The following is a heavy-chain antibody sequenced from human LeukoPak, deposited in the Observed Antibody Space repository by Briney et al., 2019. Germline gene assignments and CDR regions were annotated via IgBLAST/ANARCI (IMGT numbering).Heavy chain of an antibody. V-gene: IGHV1-69*06. CDR3: ARVGGNSYDSSGYYSHLNAFDI. D-gene: IGHD3-22*01. J-gene: IGHJ3*02. Sequence: ASVKVSCKASGGTFSSYAISWVRQAPGQGLEWMGGIIPIFGTANYAQKFQGRVTITADKSTSTAYMGLSSLRSEDTAVYYCARVGGNSYDSSGYYSHLNAFDIWGQGTMVTVSS. CDR1: GGTFSSYA. CDR2: IIPIFGTA.